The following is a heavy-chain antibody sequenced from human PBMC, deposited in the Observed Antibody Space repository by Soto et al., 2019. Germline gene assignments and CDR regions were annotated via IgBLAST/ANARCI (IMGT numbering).Heavy chain of an antibody. CDR1: GGSISSSSYY. J-gene: IGHJ6*02. V-gene: IGHV4-39*01. D-gene: IGHD3-10*01. CDR2: IYYSGST. Sequence: QLQLQESGPGLVKPSETLSLTCTVSGGSISSSSYYWGWICQPPGKGLEWIGSIYYSGSTYYNPSLKSRVTLSVDMSKNQFSLKLSSVTAADTAVYYCAKGTRNPEYYYGSGSYPSSYYYYGMDVWGQGTTVTVSS. CDR3: AKGTRNPEYYYGSGSYPSSYYYYGMDV.